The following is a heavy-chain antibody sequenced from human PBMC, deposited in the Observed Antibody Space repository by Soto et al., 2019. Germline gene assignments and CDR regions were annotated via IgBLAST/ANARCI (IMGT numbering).Heavy chain of an antibody. J-gene: IGHJ3*02. CDR1: GFTFSSYS. CDR3: ARLKGYCSGGSCNRHDAFDI. V-gene: IGHV3-21*01. CDR2: ISSSSSYI. D-gene: IGHD2-15*01. Sequence: GGSLRLSCAASGFTFSSYSMNWVRQAPGKGLEWVSSISSSSSYIYYADSVKGRFTISRDNAKNSLYLQMNSLRAEDTAVYYWARLKGYCSGGSCNRHDAFDIWGQGTMVTVSS.